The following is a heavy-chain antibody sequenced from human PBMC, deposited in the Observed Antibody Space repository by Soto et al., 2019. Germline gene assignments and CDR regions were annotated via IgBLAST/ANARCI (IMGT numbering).Heavy chain of an antibody. CDR3: ARGLRITFFGVVMPGYR. V-gene: IGHV4-34*01. D-gene: IGHD3-3*01. Sequence: SETLSLTCAVYGGSFSGYYWSWIRQPPGKGLEWIGEINHSGGTNYNPSLKSRVTISVDTSKNQFSLKLSSVAAADTAVYYCARGLRITFFGVVMPGYRWGQGTLVTV. J-gene: IGHJ5*02. CDR1: GGSFSGYY. CDR2: INHSGGT.